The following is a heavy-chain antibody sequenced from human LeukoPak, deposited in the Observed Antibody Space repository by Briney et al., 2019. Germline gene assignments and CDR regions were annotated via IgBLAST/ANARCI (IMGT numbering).Heavy chain of an antibody. D-gene: IGHD6-19*01. J-gene: IGHJ4*02. V-gene: IGHV4-39*07. CDR2: IYYSGST. CDR3: ARAVAGKIDY. Sequence: SETLSLTCTVSGGSISSSSYSWGWIRQPPGKGLEWIGSIYYSGSTNYNPSLKSRVTISVDTSKNQFSLKLSSVTAADTAVYYCARAVAGKIDYWGQGTLVTVSS. CDR1: GGSISSSSYS.